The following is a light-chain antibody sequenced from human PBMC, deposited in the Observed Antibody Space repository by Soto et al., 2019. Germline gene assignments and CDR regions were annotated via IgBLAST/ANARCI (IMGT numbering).Light chain of an antibody. CDR2: GDS. Sequence: QSVLTQPPSVSGAPGQRVTISCTGSSSNIGAGYHVHWYQQLPVAAPKLLIFGDSNRPSGVPDRFSGSKSGTSASLAITVLQADDEADYYCQSSDSRLSGSDVFGTGTKLTVL. J-gene: IGLJ1*01. CDR3: QSSDSRLSGSDV. V-gene: IGLV1-40*01. CDR1: SSNIGAGYH.